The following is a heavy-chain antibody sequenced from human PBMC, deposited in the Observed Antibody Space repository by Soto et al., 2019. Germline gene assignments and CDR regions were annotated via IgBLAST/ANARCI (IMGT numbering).Heavy chain of an antibody. D-gene: IGHD4-17*01. V-gene: IGHV4-30-4*08. Sequence: QVQLQESGPGLVKPSQTLSLTCTVSGASVSSGDYYWSSIRQSPGKGLEWIGYIYYSGDSYYNPSLKGPLTISIDTSKNQFSLILNSVTVADTAIYYCVGTGTTDDYWGRGTLVTVSS. CDR1: GASVSSGDYY. CDR2: IYYSGDS. CDR3: VGTGTTDDY. J-gene: IGHJ4*02.